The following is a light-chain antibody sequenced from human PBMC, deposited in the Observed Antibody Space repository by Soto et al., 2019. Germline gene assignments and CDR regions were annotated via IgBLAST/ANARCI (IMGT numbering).Light chain of an antibody. J-gene: IGLJ1*01. V-gene: IGLV2-14*03. CDR3: SSFSRSNSYV. Sequence: QSALTQPASVSGSPGQSVTISCTGTSSDVGAYNYVSWYQQHPGKVPKLMIYDVSDRHSGVSNRFSGSKSGNTASLTISGLQAEDEADDYCSSFSRSNSYVFGTGTKLTVL. CDR1: SSDVGAYNY. CDR2: DVS.